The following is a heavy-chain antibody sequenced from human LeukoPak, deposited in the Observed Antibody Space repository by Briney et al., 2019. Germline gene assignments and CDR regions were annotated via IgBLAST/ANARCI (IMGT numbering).Heavy chain of an antibody. J-gene: IGHJ6*03. CDR3: ARDPRNGYSYGSRGYYYYMDV. V-gene: IGHV4-4*07. Sequence: SETLSLTCTVSGRSISSYYWSWLRQPAGKGLEWIGRIYTSGSTNYNPSLKSRVTISVDKSKNQFSLKLSSVTAADTAVYYCARDPRNGYSYGSRGYYYYMDVWGKGTTVTVSS. CDR2: IYTSGST. CDR1: GRSISSYY. D-gene: IGHD5-18*01.